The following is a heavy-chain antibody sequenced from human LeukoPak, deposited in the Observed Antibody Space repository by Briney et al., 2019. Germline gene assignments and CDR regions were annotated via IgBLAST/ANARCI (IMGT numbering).Heavy chain of an antibody. D-gene: IGHD6-13*01. J-gene: IGHJ5*02. CDR3: ARGGQQLVRVWFDP. V-gene: IGHV1-2*02. CDR1: GYTFTGYY. Sequence: ASVKVSCKASGYTFTGYYMHWVRQAPGQGLEWMGWINPNSGGTNYAQKFQGRATMTRDTSISTAYMELSRPRSDDTAVYYCARGGQQLVRVWFDPWGQGTLVTVSS. CDR2: INPNSGGT.